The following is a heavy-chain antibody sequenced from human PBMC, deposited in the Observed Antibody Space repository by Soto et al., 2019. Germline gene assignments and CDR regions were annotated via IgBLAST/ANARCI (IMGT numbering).Heavy chain of an antibody. D-gene: IGHD3-22*01. V-gene: IGHV3-48*01. CDR3: ARDQLYYNDISGRPLNAFDV. CDR2: IGLGSSPK. CDR1: GCTCRNYG. Sequence: GGSLRLYCAASGCTCRNYGMNWVRQAPGKGLEWVSYIGLGSSPKYYAASVEGRFTISRDNAKNSLYLQMNSLRAEDTAVYYCARDQLYYNDISGRPLNAFDVWGQGTMVTVS. J-gene: IGHJ3*01.